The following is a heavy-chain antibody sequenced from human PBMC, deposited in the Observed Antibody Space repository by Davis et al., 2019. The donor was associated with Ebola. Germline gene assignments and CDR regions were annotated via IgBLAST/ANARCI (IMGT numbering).Heavy chain of an antibody. J-gene: IGHJ4*02. Sequence: PSETLSLTCGVYGETFSGFYWSWIRQPPGKGLEWIGYIYYTGATNYHPSLMSRVTISLDTSKNQFSLKLTSVTAADTAVYYCARSGQVRESSGYFPTYYFDYWGQGTLVTVSS. V-gene: IGHV4-59*01. D-gene: IGHD6-25*01. CDR3: ARSGQVRESSGYFPTYYFDY. CDR2: IYYTGAT. CDR1: GETFSGFY.